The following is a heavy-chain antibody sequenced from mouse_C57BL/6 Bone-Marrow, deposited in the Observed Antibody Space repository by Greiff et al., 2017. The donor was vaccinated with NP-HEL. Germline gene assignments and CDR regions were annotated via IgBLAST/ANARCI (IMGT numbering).Heavy chain of an antibody. D-gene: IGHD2-4*01. CDR1: GFTFSDYG. CDR2: ISSGSSTI. J-gene: IGHJ1*03. Sequence: VQLQESGGGLVKPGGSLKLSCAASGFTFSDYGMHWVRQAPEKGLEWVAYISSGSSTIYYADTVKGRFTISRDNAKNTLFLQMTSLRSEDTAMYYCARGGLRRDWYFDVWGTGTTVTVSS. V-gene: IGHV5-17*01. CDR3: ARGGLRRDWYFDV.